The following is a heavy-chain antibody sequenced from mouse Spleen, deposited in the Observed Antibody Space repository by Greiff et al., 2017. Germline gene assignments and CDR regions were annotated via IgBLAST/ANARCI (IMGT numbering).Heavy chain of an antibody. CDR3: ARSPYYYDGSYDCDY. Sequence: VQLQQPGAELVKPGASVKLSCKASGYTFTSYWMQWVKQRPGQGLEWIGEIDPSDSYTNYNQKFKGKATLTVDTSSSTAYMQLSSLTSEDSAVYYCARSPYYYDGSYDCDYWGQGTTLTVSS. CDR1: GYTFTSYW. J-gene: IGHJ2*01. CDR2: IDPSDSYT. V-gene: IGHV1-50*01. D-gene: IGHD1-1*01.